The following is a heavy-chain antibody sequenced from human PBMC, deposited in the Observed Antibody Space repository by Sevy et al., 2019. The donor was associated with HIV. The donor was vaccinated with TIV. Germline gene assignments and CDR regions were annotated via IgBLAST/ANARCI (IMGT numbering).Heavy chain of an antibody. V-gene: IGHV1-18*01. J-gene: IGHJ4*02. Sequence: ASVKVSCKASGYTFTSYGISWVRQAPGQGLEWMGWISAYNGNTKYAQKLQGRVTMTTDTSTSTAYMELRSLRSDDTAVYYCARASLWFGELSGDFDYWGQGTLVTVSS. D-gene: IGHD3-10*01. CDR2: ISAYNGNT. CDR3: ARASLWFGELSGDFDY. CDR1: GYTFTSYG.